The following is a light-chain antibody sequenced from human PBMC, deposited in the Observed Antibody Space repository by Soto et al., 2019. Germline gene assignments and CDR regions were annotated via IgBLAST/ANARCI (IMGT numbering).Light chain of an antibody. CDR3: SSWDDSLSGVV. J-gene: IGLJ2*01. V-gene: IGLV1-44*01. Sequence: QSVVTQPPSVSGTPGQGVIFSCSNVGRHEVSWYQQVPGMAPKLLIHTTSQRPSGVPDRFSASKSGTSASLVIRGLQSEDEADYFCSSWDDSLSGVVFGRGTKLTVL. CDR1: NVGRHE. CDR2: TTS.